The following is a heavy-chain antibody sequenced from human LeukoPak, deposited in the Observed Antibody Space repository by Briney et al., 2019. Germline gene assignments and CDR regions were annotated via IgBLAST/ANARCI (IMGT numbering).Heavy chain of an antibody. CDR1: GFSFSSHW. V-gene: IGHV3-7*01. CDR2: IKEDGHER. D-gene: IGHD2-15*01. CDR3: ARVFVVEAAPPHYDVFDV. J-gene: IGHJ3*01. Sequence: GGSLRLSCAASGFSFSSHWMTWVRQAPGKELEWVASIKEDGHERYYVDSVRGRFTVSRDNAKNSLYLQMISLRVEDTAVYYCARVFVVEAAPPHYDVFDVWGQGTVVTVSS.